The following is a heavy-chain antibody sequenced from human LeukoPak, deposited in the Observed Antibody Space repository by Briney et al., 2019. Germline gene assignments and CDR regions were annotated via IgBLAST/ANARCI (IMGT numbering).Heavy chain of an antibody. Sequence: GGSLRLSCAASGFTFSSYWMSWVRQAPGKGLEWVANIKQDGSEKYYVDSVKGRLTISRDNAKNSLYLQMNSLRAEDTAVYYCARDFHRRLYDSSGYYLYRGQGTLVTVSS. V-gene: IGHV3-7*01. CDR3: ARDFHRRLYDSSGYYLY. D-gene: IGHD3-22*01. CDR2: IKQDGSEK. CDR1: GFTFSSYW. J-gene: IGHJ4*02.